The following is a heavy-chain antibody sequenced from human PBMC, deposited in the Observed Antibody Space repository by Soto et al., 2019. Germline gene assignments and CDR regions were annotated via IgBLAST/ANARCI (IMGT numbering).Heavy chain of an antibody. Sequence: PGGSLRLSCAASGFTFSNYGMSWVRQAPGKGLEWVSAISGSSGSTYYADSVKGRFTISGDNSKNTVNLQMNSVGAEDTAVYYCAKSLAYCGGDCYPNFDYWGQGTLVTVSS. CDR1: GFTFSNYG. CDR2: ISGSSGST. D-gene: IGHD2-21*02. V-gene: IGHV3-23*01. CDR3: AKSLAYCGGDCYPNFDY. J-gene: IGHJ4*02.